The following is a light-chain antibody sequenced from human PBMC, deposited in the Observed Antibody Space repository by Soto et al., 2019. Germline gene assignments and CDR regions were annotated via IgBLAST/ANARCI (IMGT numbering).Light chain of an antibody. J-gene: IGLJ2*01. V-gene: IGLV1-44*01. CDR1: SSNIGANP. Sequence: QSVLTQPPSASGTPGQRVTISCSGSSSNIGANPINWYQQHPGTAPKLLIYNNDQRPSGVPDRFSASKSGTSASLAISGLQSEDEADYYCEAWDDSLYGAVLGGGTKVTVL. CDR3: EAWDDSLYGAV. CDR2: NND.